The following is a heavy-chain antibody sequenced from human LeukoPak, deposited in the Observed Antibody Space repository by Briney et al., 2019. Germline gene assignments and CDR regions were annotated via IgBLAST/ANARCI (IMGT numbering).Heavy chain of an antibody. CDR3: VKDNPLDY. V-gene: IGHV3-23*01. CDR1: EFIVSSNY. Sequence: GGSLRLSCAASEFIVSSNYMRWVRQAPGKGLEWVSGVSPSGDITYYADSVKGRFTISRDNSKNTLYLHINSLRPEDTALYYCVKDNPLDYWGQGTLVIVSS. J-gene: IGHJ4*02. CDR2: VSPSGDIT. D-gene: IGHD1-14*01.